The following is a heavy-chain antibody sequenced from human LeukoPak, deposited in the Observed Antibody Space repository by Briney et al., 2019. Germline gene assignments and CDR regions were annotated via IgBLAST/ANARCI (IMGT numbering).Heavy chain of an antibody. D-gene: IGHD2-15*01. V-gene: IGHV1-69*04. J-gene: IGHJ4*02. CDR3: ASSHCSGGSCYSGRGY. Sequence: GASVKVSCKASGGTFSSYAISWVRQAPGQGLEWMGRIIPILGIANYAQKFQGRVTITADKSTSTAYMELSSLRSEDTAVYYCASSHCSGGSCYSGRGYWGQGTLVTVSS. CDR2: IIPILGIA. CDR1: GGTFSSYA.